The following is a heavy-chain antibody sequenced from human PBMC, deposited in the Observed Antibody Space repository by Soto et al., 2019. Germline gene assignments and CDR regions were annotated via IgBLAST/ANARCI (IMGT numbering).Heavy chain of an antibody. V-gene: IGHV4-59*01. J-gene: IGHJ5*02. CDR1: GGSISSYY. CDR2: IYYSGST. Sequence: ETLSLTCTVSGGSISSYYWSWIRQPPGKGLEWIGYIYYSGSTNYNPSLKSRVTISVDTSKNQFSLKLSSVTAADTAVYYCARDQVTIFGVVPTGWFDPWGQGTLVTVSS. D-gene: IGHD3-3*01. CDR3: ARDQVTIFGVVPTGWFDP.